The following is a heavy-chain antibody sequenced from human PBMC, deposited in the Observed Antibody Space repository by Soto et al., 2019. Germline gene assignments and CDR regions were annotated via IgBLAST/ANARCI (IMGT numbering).Heavy chain of an antibody. V-gene: IGHV3-7*01. CDR3: ARFCSGGDFSPNYYYYYMDV. D-gene: IGHD2-15*01. Sequence: GSLRLSCAASGFTFSNHWMSWVRHAPGQGLEWVATIKQDGSDKYYVDSVKGRFTISRDNAKSSLYLQVNSLRAEDTAVYYCARFCSGGDFSPNYYYYYMDVWGKGTTVTVSS. CDR2: IKQDGSDK. CDR1: GFTFSNHW. J-gene: IGHJ6*03.